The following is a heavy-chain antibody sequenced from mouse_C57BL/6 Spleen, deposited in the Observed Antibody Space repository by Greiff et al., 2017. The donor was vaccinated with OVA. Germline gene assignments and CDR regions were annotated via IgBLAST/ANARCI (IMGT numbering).Heavy chain of an antibody. D-gene: IGHD2-4*01. CDR1: GYTFTSYW. CDR2: IYPGSGST. J-gene: IGHJ1*03. V-gene: IGHV1-55*01. CDR3: ALYYDYDAGYFDV. Sequence: VQLQQPGAELVKPGASVKMSCKASGYTFTSYWITWVKQRPGQGLEWIGDIYPGSGSTNYNEKFKSKATLTVDTSSSTAYMQLSSLTSEDSAVYYCALYYDYDAGYFDVWGTGTTVTVSS.